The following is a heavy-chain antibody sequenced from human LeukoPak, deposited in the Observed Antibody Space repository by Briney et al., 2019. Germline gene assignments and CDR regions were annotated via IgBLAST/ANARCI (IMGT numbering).Heavy chain of an antibody. CDR1: GFTFSSYS. CDR2: ISSSSSTI. J-gene: IGHJ4*02. CDR3: AITYDSSGYYSPNLAFDY. V-gene: IGHV3-48*01. Sequence: HPGGSLRLSCAASGFTFSSYSMNWVRQAPGKGLEWVSYISSSSSTIYYADSVKGRFTISRDNAKNSLYLQMNSLRAEDTAVYYCAITYDSSGYYSPNLAFDYWGQGTLVTVSS. D-gene: IGHD3-22*01.